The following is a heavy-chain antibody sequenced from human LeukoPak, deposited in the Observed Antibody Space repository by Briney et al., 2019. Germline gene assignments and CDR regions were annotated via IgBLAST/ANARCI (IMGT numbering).Heavy chain of an antibody. CDR1: GYSFTSYW. V-gene: IGHV5-51*01. Sequence: GASLKISCKCSGYSFTSYWIGCVRPLRGKRREGTGIIYPGDSDTRYSPSFQGQVTISADKSISPAYLQWSSLKASDTAMYYCARQEARHFDYWGQGTLVTVSS. D-gene: IGHD6-6*01. J-gene: IGHJ4*02. CDR2: IYPGDSDT. CDR3: ARQEARHFDY.